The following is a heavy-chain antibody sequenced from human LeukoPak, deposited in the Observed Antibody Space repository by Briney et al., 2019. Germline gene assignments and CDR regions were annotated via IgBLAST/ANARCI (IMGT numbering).Heavy chain of an antibody. CDR3: ARGDSSGYSFDY. CDR2: INPNSGGT. CDR1: GYTFTCYY. D-gene: IGHD3-22*01. Sequence: ASVKVSCKASGYTFTCYYMHWVRQAPGQGLEWMGWINPNSGGTNYAQKFQGRVTMTRDTSISTAYMELSRLRSDDTAVYYCARGDSSGYSFDYWGQGTLVTVSS. V-gene: IGHV1-2*02. J-gene: IGHJ4*02.